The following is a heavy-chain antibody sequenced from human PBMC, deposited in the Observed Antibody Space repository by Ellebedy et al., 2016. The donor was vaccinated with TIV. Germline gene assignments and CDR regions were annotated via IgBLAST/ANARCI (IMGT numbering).Heavy chain of an antibody. Sequence: PGGSLRLSCAASGFTFNNYAMSWVRQAPGTGLEWVSSITGSDSRTYYADSVKGRFTVSRDNSKNTLYLQIDSLRAEDTAVYYGARRRRPDFLTGRYNAPTFDHWGQGTLVTVSS. D-gene: IGHD3-9*01. V-gene: IGHV3-23*01. CDR3: ARRRRPDFLTGRYNAPTFDH. J-gene: IGHJ4*02. CDR2: ITGSDSRT. CDR1: GFTFNNYA.